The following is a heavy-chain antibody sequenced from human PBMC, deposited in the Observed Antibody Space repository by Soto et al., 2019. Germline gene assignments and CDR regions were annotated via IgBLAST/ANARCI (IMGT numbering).Heavy chain of an antibody. CDR3: AKVPSYDSSGLWAFDI. J-gene: IGHJ3*02. D-gene: IGHD3-22*01. Sequence: LRLSCAASGFTFSSYAMSWVRQAPGKGLEWVSAISGSGGSTYYADSVKGRSTISRDNSKNTLYLQMNSLRAEDTAVYYCAKVPSYDSSGLWAFDIWGQGTMVTVSS. CDR2: ISGSGGST. CDR1: GFTFSSYA. V-gene: IGHV3-23*01.